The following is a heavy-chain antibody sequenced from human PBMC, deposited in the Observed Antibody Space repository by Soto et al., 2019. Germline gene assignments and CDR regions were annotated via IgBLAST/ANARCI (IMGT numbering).Heavy chain of an antibody. CDR3: TIGSWSGEVFDI. D-gene: IGHD2-21*01. Sequence: QVQLVQSGAEVKKPGSSVKVSCKDSGGTFSTYSMFWVRQAPGQGLEWMGRIIPMLGIRNYAQRFQDRVTITADKPTATAHMEVSSLRSEDTALYYCTIGSWSGEVFDIWGQGTMVTGSS. CDR1: GGTFSTYS. J-gene: IGHJ3*02. V-gene: IGHV1-69*02. CDR2: IIPMLGIR.